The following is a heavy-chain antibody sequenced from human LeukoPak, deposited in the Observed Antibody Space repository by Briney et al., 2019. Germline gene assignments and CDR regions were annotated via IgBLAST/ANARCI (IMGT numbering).Heavy chain of an antibody. CDR2: IYDSGSA. V-gene: IGHV4-59*11. Sequence: PSETLSLTCTVSGVPINSHYWSWIRQPPGKGLEWIGFIYDSGSANYKSSLESRVTMTLDTSKNQFSLKLNSVTAADTAVYYCARVLQNYYHLDVWGKGTTVTVS. CDR1: GVPINSHY. J-gene: IGHJ6*03. D-gene: IGHD3-3*01. CDR3: ARVLQNYYHLDV.